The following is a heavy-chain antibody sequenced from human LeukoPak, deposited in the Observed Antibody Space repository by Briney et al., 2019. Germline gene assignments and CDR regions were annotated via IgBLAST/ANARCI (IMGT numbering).Heavy chain of an antibody. CDR2: IYTSGST. CDR3: ARASFECFNAAFDI. J-gene: IGHJ3*02. CDR1: GGCISRYY. D-gene: IGHD3-3*01. Sequence: SYTLCRSSTVAGGCISRYYCVWIGRPGGKGQEWIGRIYTSGSTNYNPSLKSRVTMSVDTSKNQFSLKLSSVTAADTAVYYCARASFECFNAAFDIWGQGTMVTVSS. V-gene: IGHV4-4*07.